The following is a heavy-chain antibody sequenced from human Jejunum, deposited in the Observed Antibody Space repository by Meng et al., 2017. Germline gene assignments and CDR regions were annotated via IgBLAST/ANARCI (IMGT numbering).Heavy chain of an antibody. CDR3: ARTMTDFYDSSGYSHFDY. CDR1: GCAIYGADYY. D-gene: IGHD3-22*01. J-gene: IGHJ4*02. CDR2: IFYSGTS. Sequence: QVQLQESGPGLVKPSHTLSLTCTVYGCAIYGADYYWSLISQPPGKGLEWIGDIFYSGTSHYNPSLKSRVFMSVDTSKNQFSLKLISVTAADTAVYYCARTMTDFYDSSGYSHFDYWGQGTLVTVSS. V-gene: IGHV4-30-4*01.